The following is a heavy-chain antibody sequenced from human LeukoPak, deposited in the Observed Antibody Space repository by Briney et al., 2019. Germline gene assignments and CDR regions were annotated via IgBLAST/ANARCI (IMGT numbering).Heavy chain of an antibody. J-gene: IGHJ4*02. D-gene: IGHD3-3*01. CDR2: ISSSSSYI. CDR3: ARDRYDFWSGFDY. CDR1: GFTFSSYS. Sequence: GGSLRLSCAASGFTFSSYSMNWVRQAPGKGLEWVSSISSSSSYIYYADSVKGRFTISRDNAKNSLYLQMNSLRAEDTAVYYCARDRYDFWSGFDYWGQGTLVTVSS. V-gene: IGHV3-21*01.